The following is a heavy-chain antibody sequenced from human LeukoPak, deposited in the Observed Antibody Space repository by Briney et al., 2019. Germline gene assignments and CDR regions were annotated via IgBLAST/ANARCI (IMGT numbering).Heavy chain of an antibody. J-gene: IGHJ6*02. CDR1: VFTFSRYG. Sequence: GGSLILSCAASVFTFSRYGMYWVRDALGGGVGSGAVISIDGSIDYYADYVRGRFTISRDNTKNTMSMQIHKMRAEDTAVYYGVKDEAEKYFDYGLDVWGQGTTVTVSS. CDR3: VKDEAEKYFDYGLDV. V-gene: IGHV3-30*18. CDR2: ISIDGSID.